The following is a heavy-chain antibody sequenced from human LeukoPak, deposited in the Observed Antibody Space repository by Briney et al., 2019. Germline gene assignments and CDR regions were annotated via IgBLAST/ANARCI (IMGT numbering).Heavy chain of an antibody. CDR2: IYSGGST. V-gene: IGHV3-66*01. CDR3: ARGYQLPWYNWFDP. Sequence: GGSLRLSCAASGFTVSSNYMSWVRQAPGKGLEWVSVIYSGGSTYYADSVKGRFTISRDNSKNTLYLQMNSLRAEDTAVYYCARGYQLPWYNWFDPWGQGTLVTASS. D-gene: IGHD2-2*01. J-gene: IGHJ5*02. CDR1: GFTVSSNY.